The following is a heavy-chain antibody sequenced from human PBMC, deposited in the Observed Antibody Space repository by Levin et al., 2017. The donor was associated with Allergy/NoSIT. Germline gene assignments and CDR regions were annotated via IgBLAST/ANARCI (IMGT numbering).Heavy chain of an antibody. D-gene: IGHD1-20*01. CDR1: GFTFSSYA. V-gene: IGHV3-23*01. CDR3: AKEAFNWNQAFDV. Sequence: GGSLRLSCAASGFTFSSYAMSWVRQAPGKGLEWVSAIGGSGDITYYADSVKGRLTISRDNSKYTLYLQMNSLRAEDTAVYYCAKEAFNWNQAFDVWGQGTMVTVSS. CDR2: IGGSGDIT. J-gene: IGHJ3*01.